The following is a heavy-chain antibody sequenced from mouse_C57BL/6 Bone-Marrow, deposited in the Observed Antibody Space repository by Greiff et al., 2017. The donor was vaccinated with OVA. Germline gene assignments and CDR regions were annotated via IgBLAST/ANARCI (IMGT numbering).Heavy chain of an antibody. CDR3: TTCDGSPYYYAMDY. V-gene: IGHV14-4*01. D-gene: IGHD1-1*01. Sequence: EVQLVESGAELVRPGASVKLSCTASGFNIKDDYMHWVKQRPEQGLEWIGWIDPENGDTEYASKFQGKATITADTSSNTAYLQLSSLTSEDTAVYYCTTCDGSPYYYAMDYWGQGTSVTVSS. CDR1: GFNIKDDY. J-gene: IGHJ4*01. CDR2: IDPENGDT.